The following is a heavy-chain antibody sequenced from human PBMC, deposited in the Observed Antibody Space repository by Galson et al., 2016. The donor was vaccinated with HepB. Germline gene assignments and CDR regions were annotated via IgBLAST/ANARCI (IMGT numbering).Heavy chain of an antibody. D-gene: IGHD2-2*01. CDR2: IKEDGSEK. V-gene: IGHV3-7*01. J-gene: IGHJ4*02. CDR3: ARDSTVPGRSIHY. Sequence: SLRLSCAASGFTFSSYWMTWVRQVPGKGLEWLAKIKEDGSEKYYVDSLKGRFTISRDNAKNSLYLQMNSLRAEDTAIYYCARDSTVPGRSIHYWGQGTLIHVSS. CDR1: GFTFSSYW.